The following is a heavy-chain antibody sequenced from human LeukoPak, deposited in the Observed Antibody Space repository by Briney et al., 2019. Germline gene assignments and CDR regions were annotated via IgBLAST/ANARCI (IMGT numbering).Heavy chain of an antibody. Sequence: PSETLSLTCTVSGGSISSGGYSWSWIRQPPGKGLEWIGEINHSGSTNYNPSLKSRVTISVDTSKNQFSLKLSSVTAADTAVYYCAREPHTAMVTGFDHWGQGTLVTVSS. CDR1: GGSISSGGYS. V-gene: IGHV4-39*07. D-gene: IGHD5-18*01. J-gene: IGHJ4*02. CDR3: AREPHTAMVTGFDH. CDR2: INHSGST.